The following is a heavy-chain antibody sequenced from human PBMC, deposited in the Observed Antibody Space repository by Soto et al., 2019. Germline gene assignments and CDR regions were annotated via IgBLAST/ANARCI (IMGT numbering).Heavy chain of an antibody. V-gene: IGHV3-23*01. CDR1: GFTFSNYA. J-gene: IGHJ4*02. Sequence: EVQLLESGGDLVQPGGSLRLSCSASGFTFSNYAMSWVRQAPGKGLEWVSLISPSGTTYFADSVKGRFTTSRDNSKNTLYLQMKSLRAEDTAVYYCAKSPYRSGWALDYWGQGTLATVSS. CDR2: ISPSGTT. D-gene: IGHD6-19*01. CDR3: AKSPYRSGWALDY.